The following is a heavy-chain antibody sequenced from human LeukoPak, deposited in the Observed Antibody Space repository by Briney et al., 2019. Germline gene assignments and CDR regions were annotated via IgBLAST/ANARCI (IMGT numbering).Heavy chain of an antibody. V-gene: IGHV3-74*01. CDR2: INTDGSST. CDR1: GFTFSSYW. CDR3: ARIVGATHFDY. D-gene: IGHD1-26*01. Sequence: PGGSLRLSCAASGFTFSSYWMHWVRQAPGKRLVWVSRINTDGSSTSYADSVKGRFTISRDNAKNTLYLQMNSLRAEDTAVYYCARIVGATHFDYWGQGTLVTVSS. J-gene: IGHJ4*02.